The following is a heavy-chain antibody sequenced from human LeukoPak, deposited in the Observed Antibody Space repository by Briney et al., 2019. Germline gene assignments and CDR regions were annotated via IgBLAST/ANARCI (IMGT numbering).Heavy chain of an antibody. D-gene: IGHD4-17*01. V-gene: IGHV4-34*01. Sequence: SETLSLTCAVYGGSFSGYYWSWIRQPPGKGLEWIGEINHSGSTNYNPSLKSRVTMSVDTSKDQFSLRLSSVTAADTAVYFCARSDYDDYYFDFWGQGTLVTVSS. CDR3: ARSDYDDYYFDF. CDR1: GGSFSGYY. J-gene: IGHJ4*02. CDR2: INHSGST.